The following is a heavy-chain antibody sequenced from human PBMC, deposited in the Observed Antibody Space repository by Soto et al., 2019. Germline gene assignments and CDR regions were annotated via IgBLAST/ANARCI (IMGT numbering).Heavy chain of an antibody. CDR3: ARDRGPQWLRRYYFDY. CDR1: GGSFSGYY. Sequence: KTSETLSLTCAVYGGSFSGYYWSWIRQPPGKGLEWIGEINHSGSTNYNPSLKSRVTISVDTSKNQFSLKLSSVTAADTAVYYCARDRGPQWLRRYYFDYWGQGTLVTVSS. D-gene: IGHD5-12*01. CDR2: INHSGST. J-gene: IGHJ4*02. V-gene: IGHV4-34*01.